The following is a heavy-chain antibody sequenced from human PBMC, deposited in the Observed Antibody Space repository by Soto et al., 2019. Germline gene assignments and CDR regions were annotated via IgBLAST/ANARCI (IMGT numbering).Heavy chain of an antibody. CDR2: IIPILGIA. CDR3: AGYYDVWSGFDY. D-gene: IGHD3-3*01. CDR1: GGTFSSYT. V-gene: IGHV1-69*02. Sequence: QVQLVQSGAEVKKPGSSVKVSCKASGGTFSSYTISWVRQAPGQGLEWMGRIIPILGIANYAQKFQGRVTITADKTTNTAYMALSIRRSEDTAVYYCAGYYDVWSGFDYWGQGTLVTVSS. J-gene: IGHJ4*02.